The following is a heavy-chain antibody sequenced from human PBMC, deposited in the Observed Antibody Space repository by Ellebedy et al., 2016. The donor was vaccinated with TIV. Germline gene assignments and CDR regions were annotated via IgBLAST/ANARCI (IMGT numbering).Heavy chain of an antibody. Sequence: SETLSLTCAVSGGSISSSNWWSWVRQPPGKGLEWIGEIYHSGSTNYNTSLKSRVTISVEKSNNQFSLKLSSVTAADTAVYYCARLFAVADKRGGYWGQGTLVTVSS. V-gene: IGHV4-4*02. CDR3: ARLFAVADKRGGY. J-gene: IGHJ4*02. CDR2: IYHSGST. D-gene: IGHD6-19*01. CDR1: GGSISSSNW.